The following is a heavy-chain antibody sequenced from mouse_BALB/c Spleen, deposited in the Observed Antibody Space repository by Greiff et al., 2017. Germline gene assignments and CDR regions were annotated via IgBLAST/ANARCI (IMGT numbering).Heavy chain of an antibody. CDR2: ISSGSSTI. Sequence: DVMLVESGGGLVQPGGSRKLSCAASGFTFSSFGMHWVRQAPEKGLEWVAYISSGSSTIYYADTVKGRFTISRDNPKNTLFLQMTSLRSEDTAMYYCARSSPTVPRLDYWGQGTSVTVSS. V-gene: IGHV5-17*02. D-gene: IGHD1-1*01. J-gene: IGHJ4*01. CDR3: ARSSPTVPRLDY. CDR1: GFTFSSFG.